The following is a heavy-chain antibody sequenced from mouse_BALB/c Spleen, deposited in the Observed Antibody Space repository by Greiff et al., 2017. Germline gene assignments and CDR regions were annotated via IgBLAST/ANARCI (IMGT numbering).Heavy chain of an antibody. CDR1: GFSLTSYG. J-gene: IGHJ3*01. CDR2: IWAGGST. V-gene: IGHV2-9*02. Sequence: VQLQQSGPGLVAPSQSLSITCTVSGFSLTSYGVHWVRQPPGKGLEWLGVIWAGGSTNYNSALMSRLSISKDNSKSQVFLKMNSLQTDDTAMYYCARDQLGLRPWFAYWGQGTLVTVSA. D-gene: IGHD3-1*01. CDR3: ARDQLGLRPWFAY.